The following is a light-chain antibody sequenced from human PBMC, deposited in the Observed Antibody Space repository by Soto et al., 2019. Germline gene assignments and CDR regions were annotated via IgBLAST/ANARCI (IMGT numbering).Light chain of an antibody. J-gene: IGKJ1*01. CDR1: QSINAW. CDR2: DVS. V-gene: IGKV1-5*01. CDR3: QQYHRYST. Sequence: EIQMTQSPSTLSASIGDRVTITCRASQSINAWLAWYQQKPGKAPKLLIYDVSTLDSGVPSRFSGSASATEFTLTISSLVSDDFATYYCQQYHRYSTFGQGTKVDIK.